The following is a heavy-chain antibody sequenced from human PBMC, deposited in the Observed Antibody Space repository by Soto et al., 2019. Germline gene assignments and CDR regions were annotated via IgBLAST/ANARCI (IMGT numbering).Heavy chain of an antibody. CDR3: ARKFSSASFYLDY. CDR2: LDFRGDST. J-gene: IGHJ4*02. D-gene: IGHD6-6*01. V-gene: IGHV3-23*01. CDR1: GFPFSSYS. Sequence: PGGSLRLSCAASGFPFSSYSMSWVRRAPDKGPEWVSALDFRGDSTNYADSVKVRFTISRDNSKNTLYLQMNSLRVEDTAVYYCARKFSSASFYLDYWGQGTPVTVSS.